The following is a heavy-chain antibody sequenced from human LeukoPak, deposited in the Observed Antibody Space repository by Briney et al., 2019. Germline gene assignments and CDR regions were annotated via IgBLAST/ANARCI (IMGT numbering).Heavy chain of an antibody. CDR1: GFTFSSYW. CDR2: INSDGSST. Sequence: GGALRLSCAASGFTFSSYWMHWVRHAPGKGLVWVSRINSDGSSTSYADSVKGRFTISRDNAKNTLYLQMNSLRAEDTAVYYCAKVEGGGMLRYFDYWGQGTLVTVSS. CDR3: AKVEGGGMLRYFDY. V-gene: IGHV3-74*01. D-gene: IGHD3-16*01. J-gene: IGHJ4*02.